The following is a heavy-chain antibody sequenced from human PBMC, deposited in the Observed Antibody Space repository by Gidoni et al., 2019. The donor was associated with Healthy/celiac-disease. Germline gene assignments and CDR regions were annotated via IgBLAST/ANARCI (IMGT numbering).Heavy chain of an antibody. CDR3: ARGSRGWEVLNPFDY. CDR1: GFGLGTYS. CDR2: ISSSSTYI. Sequence: EVQLVDSGCGLVKPRGSVTPACVASGFGLGTYSMNWVRQAPGKGLEWVSSISSSSTYIYNADSVKGRFTISRDNAKNSLYLQMNSLRAEDTAVYYCARGSRGWEVLNPFDYWGQGTLVTVSS. D-gene: IGHD1-26*01. J-gene: IGHJ4*02. V-gene: IGHV3-21*06.